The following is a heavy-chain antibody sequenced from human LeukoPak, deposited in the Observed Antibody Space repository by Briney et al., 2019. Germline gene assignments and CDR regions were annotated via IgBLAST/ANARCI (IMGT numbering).Heavy chain of an antibody. D-gene: IGHD6-6*01. CDR1: GGSISSGDYY. V-gene: IGHV4-30-4*02. J-gene: IGHJ4*02. Sequence: SETLSLTCTVSGGSISSGDYYWSWIRQPPGKGLEWIGYIYYSGSTYYNPSLKSRVTISVDTSKNQFSLKVSSVTAADTAVYYCASASSSSYIDYWGQGTLVTVSS. CDR2: IYYSGST. CDR3: ASASSSSYIDY.